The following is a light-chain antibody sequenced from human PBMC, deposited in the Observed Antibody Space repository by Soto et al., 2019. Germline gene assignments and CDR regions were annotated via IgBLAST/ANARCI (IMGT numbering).Light chain of an antibody. CDR2: GAS. J-gene: IGKJ4*01. CDR1: QSVSSSY. Sequence: EIVLTQSPGTLSLSPGERATLSCRTSQSVSSSYIAWYQQRPGQAPRLLIYGASKRATDIPDTFSGSGSGTDFTLTISRLEPEDFAVYYCQHYGSSPPLTFGGGTKVEI. V-gene: IGKV3-20*01. CDR3: QHYGSSPPLT.